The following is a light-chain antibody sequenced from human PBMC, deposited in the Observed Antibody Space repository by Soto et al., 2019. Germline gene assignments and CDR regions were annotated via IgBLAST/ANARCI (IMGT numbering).Light chain of an antibody. CDR2: RNN. Sequence: QSVLAQPPSASGTPGQRVTISCPGSSSNIGSNYVYWYQQLPGTAPKLLIYRNNQRPSGVPDRFSGSKSGTSASLAITGLQAEDEADYYCQSYDNSLSVYVFGTGTKVTVL. J-gene: IGLJ1*01. CDR1: SSNIGSNY. CDR3: QSYDNSLSVYV. V-gene: IGLV1-47*01.